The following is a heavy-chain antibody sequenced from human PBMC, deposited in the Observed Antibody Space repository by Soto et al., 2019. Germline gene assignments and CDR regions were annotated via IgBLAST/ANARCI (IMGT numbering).Heavy chain of an antibody. CDR1: GFTFSSYW. V-gene: IGHV3-7*04. CDR2: IKQDGSEK. Sequence: GGSLRLSCAASGFTFSSYWMSWVRQAPGKGLEWVANIKQDGSEKYYVDSVKGRFTISRDNAKNSLYLQMNSLRAEDTAVYYCARASGNSGSYLDYWGQGTLVTVSS. J-gene: IGHJ4*02. D-gene: IGHD1-26*01. CDR3: ARASGNSGSYLDY.